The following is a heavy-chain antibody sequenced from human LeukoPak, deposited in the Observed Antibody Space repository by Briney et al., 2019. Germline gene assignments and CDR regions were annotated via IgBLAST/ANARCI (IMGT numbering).Heavy chain of an antibody. CDR3: AKDSIVVVPAARFDP. J-gene: IGHJ5*02. D-gene: IGHD2-2*01. CDR2: ISGSGGGT. V-gene: IGHV3-23*01. CDR1: GFTFSSYA. Sequence: GGPLRLSCAASGFTFSSYAMSWVRQAPGKGLEWVSAISGSGGGTYYADSVKGRFTISRDNSKNTLYLQMNSLRAEDTAVYYCAKDSIVVVPAARFDPWGQGTLVTVSS.